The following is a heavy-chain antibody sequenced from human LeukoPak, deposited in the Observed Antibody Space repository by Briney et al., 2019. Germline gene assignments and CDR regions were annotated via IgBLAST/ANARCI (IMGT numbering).Heavy chain of an antibody. CDR3: AKDRLHCSGGSCYSRLHNWFDP. CDR2: ISYDGSNK. J-gene: IGHJ5*02. D-gene: IGHD2-15*01. CDR1: GFTFSSYG. V-gene: IGHV3-30*18. Sequence: GGSLSLSCAASGFTFSSYGMHWVRQAPGKGLEWVAVISYDGSNKYYADSVKGRFTISRDNSKNTLYLQMNSLRAEDTAVYYCAKDRLHCSGGSCYSRLHNWFDPWGQGTLVTVSS.